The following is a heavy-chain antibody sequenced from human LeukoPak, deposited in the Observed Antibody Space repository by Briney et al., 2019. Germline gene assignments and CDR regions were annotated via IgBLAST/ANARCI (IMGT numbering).Heavy chain of an antibody. V-gene: IGHV3-20*04. Sequence: GGSLRLSGTAFGFAFDEHGMSWVRQVPGKGLEWVAGINWIGGSTGYADPLRGRVTISRDHPKNSLYLQMDSLRAEDTALYYCTRAAITSTFYFDYWGQEPLVTVSS. D-gene: IGHD2-2*01. CDR3: TRAAITSTFYFDY. J-gene: IGHJ4*02. CDR2: INWIGGST. CDR1: GFAFDEHG.